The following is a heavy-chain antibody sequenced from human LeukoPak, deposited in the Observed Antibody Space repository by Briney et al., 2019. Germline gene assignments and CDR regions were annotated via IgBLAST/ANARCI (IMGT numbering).Heavy chain of an antibody. CDR3: AGTPNGSGSYYKSAY. D-gene: IGHD3-10*01. Sequence: GASVKVSCKASGYTFTGYYMHWVRQAPGQGLEWMGWINPNSGGTNYAQKFQGRVTMTRDTSISTAYMELSRLRSDDTAVYYCAGTPNGSGSYYKSAYWGQGTLVTVSS. V-gene: IGHV1-2*02. CDR2: INPNSGGT. CDR1: GYTFTGYY. J-gene: IGHJ4*02.